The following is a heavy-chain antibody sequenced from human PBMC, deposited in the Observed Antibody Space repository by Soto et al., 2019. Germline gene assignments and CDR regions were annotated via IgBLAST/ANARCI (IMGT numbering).Heavy chain of an antibody. J-gene: IGHJ6*02. CDR2: INHSGST. Sequence: SETLSLTCAVYGGSFSGYYWSWIRQPPGKGLEWIGEINHSGSTNYNPSLESRVTISVDTSKNQFSLKLSSVTAADTAVYYCASAPRLRHFDWLPRYYYYGMDGWGQGTTVTFSS. CDR3: ASAPRLRHFDWLPRYYYYGMDG. D-gene: IGHD3-9*01. CDR1: GGSFSGYY. V-gene: IGHV4-34*01.